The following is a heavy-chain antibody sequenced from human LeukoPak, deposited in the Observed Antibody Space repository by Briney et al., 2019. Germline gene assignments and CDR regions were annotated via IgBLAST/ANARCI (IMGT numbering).Heavy chain of an antibody. J-gene: IGHJ6*03. CDR1: GYSISSGYY. V-gene: IGHV4-38-2*02. Sequence: SETLSLTCTVSGYSISSGYYWGWIRQPPGKGLEWIGSIYHSGSTYYNPSLKSRVTISVDTSKNQFSLKLSSVTAADTAVYYCASSPMWFGELFGSYYMDVWGKGTTVTISS. D-gene: IGHD3-10*01. CDR2: IYHSGST. CDR3: ASSPMWFGELFGSYYMDV.